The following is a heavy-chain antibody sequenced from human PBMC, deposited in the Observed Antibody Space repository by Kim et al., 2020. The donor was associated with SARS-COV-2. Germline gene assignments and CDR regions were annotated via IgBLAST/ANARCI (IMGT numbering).Heavy chain of an antibody. J-gene: IGHJ4*02. V-gene: IGHV3-30*02. CDR3: AKDLGYFDY. D-gene: IGHD3-10*01. Sequence: SNNSYADSVKARFTISIDNSKNTLYLQMNSLRAKDTAVYYCAKDLGYFDYWGQGTLVTVSS. CDR2: SNN.